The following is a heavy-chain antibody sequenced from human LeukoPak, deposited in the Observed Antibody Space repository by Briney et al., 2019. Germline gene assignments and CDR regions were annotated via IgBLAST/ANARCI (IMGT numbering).Heavy chain of an antibody. CDR3: ARGLRYCSSTSCYPAD. D-gene: IGHD2-2*01. CDR1: GGTFSSYA. Sequence: ASVKVSCKASGGTFSSYAISWVRQAPGQGLEWMGWISAYNGNTNYAQKLQGRVTMTTDTSTSTAYMELRSLRSDDTAVYYCARGLRYCSSTSCYPADWGQGTLVTVSS. CDR2: ISAYNGNT. J-gene: IGHJ4*02. V-gene: IGHV1-18*01.